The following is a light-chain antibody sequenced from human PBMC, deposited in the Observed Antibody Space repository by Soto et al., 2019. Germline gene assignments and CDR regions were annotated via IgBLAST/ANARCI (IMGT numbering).Light chain of an antibody. Sequence: EIVLTQSPATLSLSPGERATLSCRASQSVSSYLGWYQQKPGQAPRLLIYDASHRATGIPARFSGSGSGTDFTLTISSLEPEDFAVYYCQQRSNWPSTFGGGTKVEIK. CDR2: DAS. CDR3: QQRSNWPST. V-gene: IGKV3-11*01. J-gene: IGKJ4*01. CDR1: QSVSSY.